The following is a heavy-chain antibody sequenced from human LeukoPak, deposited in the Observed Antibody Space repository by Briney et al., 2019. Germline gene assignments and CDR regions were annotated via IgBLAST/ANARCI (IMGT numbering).Heavy chain of an antibody. Sequence: ASVKVSCXASGYTFTGYYMHWVRQAPGQGLEWMGWINPNSGGTNYAQKFQGRVTMTRDTSISTAYMVLSRLRSDDTAVYYCAREGVTVTSDFDYWGQGTLVTVSS. D-gene: IGHD4-17*01. CDR3: AREGVTVTSDFDY. CDR1: GYTFTGYY. J-gene: IGHJ4*02. CDR2: INPNSGGT. V-gene: IGHV1-2*02.